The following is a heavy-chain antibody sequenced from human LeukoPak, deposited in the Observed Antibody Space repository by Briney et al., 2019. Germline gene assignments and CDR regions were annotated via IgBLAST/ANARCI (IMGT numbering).Heavy chain of an antibody. CDR1: GFMFFSHS. J-gene: IGHJ4*02. Sequence: GGSLRLSCAASGFMFFSHSMNWVRQAPGKGLEWVSYISGSGTTMYYADSVKGRFTISRDNAKNSVFLQMNSLRADDTAVYYCARDRFDYALDYWGQGALVTVSS. CDR3: ARDRFDYALDY. V-gene: IGHV3-48*03. CDR2: ISGSGTTM. D-gene: IGHD4-17*01.